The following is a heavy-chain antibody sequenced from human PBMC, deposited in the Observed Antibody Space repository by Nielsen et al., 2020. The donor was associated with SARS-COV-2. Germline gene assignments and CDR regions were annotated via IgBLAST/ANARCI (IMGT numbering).Heavy chain of an antibody. Sequence: GFLRLLCEASGITYINYGMSWVRQAPGKGLEWVSSIGTSGGNSYYSDSVKGRFTISRDISKNTLFLQMNSLRAEDTALYYCTTRTFYLDYWGQGTLVTVSS. CDR1: GITYINYG. CDR2: IGTSGGNS. V-gene: IGHV3-23*01. D-gene: IGHD1-1*01. J-gene: IGHJ4*02. CDR3: TTRTFYLDY.